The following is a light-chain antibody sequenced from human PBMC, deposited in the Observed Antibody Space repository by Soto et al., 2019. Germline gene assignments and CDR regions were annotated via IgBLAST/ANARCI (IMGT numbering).Light chain of an antibody. J-gene: IGKJ1*01. V-gene: IGKV3-20*01. CDR2: GAS. CDR3: QQDETSPRT. CDR1: QSVSSNF. Sequence: EIVLTQSTGTLSLSPGERTTLSCRASQSVSSNFLDWYQQKPGQAPRLLIYGASSRATGIPDRFSGSGSGTDFTLTISRLEPEDFAVYYCQQDETSPRTFGQGTKLEI.